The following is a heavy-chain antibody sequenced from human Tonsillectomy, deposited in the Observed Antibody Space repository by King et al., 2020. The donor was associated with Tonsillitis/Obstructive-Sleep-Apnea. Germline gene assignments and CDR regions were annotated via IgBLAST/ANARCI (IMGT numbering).Heavy chain of an antibody. D-gene: IGHD3-22*01. J-gene: IGHJ3*02. Sequence: VQLVESGGGLVQPGGSLRLSCSASGFTFSSYAMHCVRQAPGKGLEYVSSISSNGGSTYSADSVKGRFTISRDNSKNTVFLQMSSLRAEDTAVYYCVKGAKGYYDRARVAFNIGAKGQWSPSLQ. V-gene: IGHV3-64D*06. CDR2: ISSNGGST. CDR1: GFTFSSYA. CDR3: VKGAKGYYDRARVAFN.